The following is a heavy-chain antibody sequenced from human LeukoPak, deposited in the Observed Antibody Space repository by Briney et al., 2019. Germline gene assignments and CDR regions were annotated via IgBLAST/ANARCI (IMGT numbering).Heavy chain of an antibody. J-gene: IGHJ4*02. D-gene: IGHD5-12*01. CDR3: AKGGYDYVEIGYFDY. V-gene: IGHV3-23*01. CDR1: GFTFSNYA. Sequence: GGSLRLSCAPSGFTFSNYAMSWVRQAPGKGLEWVSLIIGSTGSTFYADSVKGRFTISRDNSKNTLYLQMNSLRAEDTAVYYCAKGGYDYVEIGYFDYWGQGTLATVSS. CDR2: IIGSTGST.